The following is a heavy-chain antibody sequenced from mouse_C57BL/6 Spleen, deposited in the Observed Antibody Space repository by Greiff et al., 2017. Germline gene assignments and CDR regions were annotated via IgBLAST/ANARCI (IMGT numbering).Heavy chain of an antibody. V-gene: IGHV1-42*01. CDR3: ALYYGYDRGFDY. CDR2: INPSTGGT. Sequence: VQLQQSGPELVKPGASVKISCKASGYSFTGYYMNWVKQSPEKSLEWIGEINPSTGGTTYNQKFKAKATLTVDKSSSTAYMQLKSLTSEDSAVYYCALYYGYDRGFDYWGQGTTLTVSS. CDR1: GYSFTGYY. J-gene: IGHJ2*01. D-gene: IGHD2-2*01.